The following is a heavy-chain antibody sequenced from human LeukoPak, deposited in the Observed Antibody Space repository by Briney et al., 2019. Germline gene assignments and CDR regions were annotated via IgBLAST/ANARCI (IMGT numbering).Heavy chain of an antibody. J-gene: IGHJ4*02. Sequence: SETLSLTCAVYGGSFSGYYWSWIRQPPGKGLEWIGEINHSGSTNYNPSLKSRVTISVDTSKNQFSLKLSSVTAADTAVYYCARGSVVTVNNFDYWGQGPLVTVSS. D-gene: IGHD2-21*02. CDR2: INHSGST. V-gene: IGHV4-34*01. CDR3: ARGSVVTVNNFDY. CDR1: GGSFSGYY.